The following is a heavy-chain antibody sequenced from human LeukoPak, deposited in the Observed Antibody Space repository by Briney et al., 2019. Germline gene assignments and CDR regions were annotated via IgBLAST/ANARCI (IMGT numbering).Heavy chain of an antibody. V-gene: IGHV4-4*07. D-gene: IGHD5/OR15-5a*01. Sequence: SETLSLTCTVSGGSISSYYWSWIRQPAGKGLEWIGRIYTSGSTNYNPSLKSRVTISVDRPKNQFSLRLSSVTAADTAVYYCARDSRVSDAFDIWGQGTMVTVSS. CDR1: GGSISSYY. CDR3: ARDSRVSDAFDI. CDR2: IYTSGST. J-gene: IGHJ3*02.